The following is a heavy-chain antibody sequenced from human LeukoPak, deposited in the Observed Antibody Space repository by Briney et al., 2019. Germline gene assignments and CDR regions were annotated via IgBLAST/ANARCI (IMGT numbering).Heavy chain of an antibody. J-gene: IGHJ4*02. CDR1: GGSISSDY. CDR2: IYYGGIA. Sequence: SETLSLTCTVSGGSISSDYWSWIRQPPGKGLEWIRYIYYGGIANYTPSLKSRVTISLDTSKNQFSLKLNSVTAADTAVYYCARRHHNWDYWGQGTLVTVSS. CDR3: ARRHHNWDY. V-gene: IGHV4-59*08. D-gene: IGHD5-24*01.